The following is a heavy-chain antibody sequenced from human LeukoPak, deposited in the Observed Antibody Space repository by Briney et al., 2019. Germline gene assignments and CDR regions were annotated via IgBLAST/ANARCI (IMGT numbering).Heavy chain of an antibody. CDR2: INHSGST. J-gene: IGHJ4*02. CDR1: GGSFSGYY. Sequence: PSETLSLTCAVYGGSFSGYYWSWIRQPPGKGLEWIGEINHSGSTNYNPSLKSRVTISVDTSKNQFSLKLSSVTAADTAVYYCARSSRYSSSWYAYYFDYWGQGTLVTVSS. V-gene: IGHV4-34*01. CDR3: ARSSRYSSSWYAYYFDY. D-gene: IGHD6-13*01.